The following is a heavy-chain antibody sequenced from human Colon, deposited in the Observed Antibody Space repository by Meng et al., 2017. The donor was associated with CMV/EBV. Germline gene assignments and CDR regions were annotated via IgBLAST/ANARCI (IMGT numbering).Heavy chain of an antibody. V-gene: IGHV4-39*07. D-gene: IGHD3-3*01. CDR3: ARPVHNDWFDD. CDR2: IYYRGST. CDR1: GGSISSRSYY. Sequence: CTVSGGSISSRSYYWGWIRQPPGKGLEWIGSIYYRGSTFYNPSLNIRVTISVDTSKNHFSLELNSVTAADTAVYYCARPVHNDWFDDWCQGTLVTVSS. J-gene: IGHJ4*02.